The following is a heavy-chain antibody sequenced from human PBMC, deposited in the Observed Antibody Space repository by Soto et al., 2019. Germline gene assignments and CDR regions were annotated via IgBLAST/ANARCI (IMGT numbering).Heavy chain of an antibody. D-gene: IGHD6-19*01. V-gene: IGHV1-3*01. CDR3: ASSGYSSGWKNWFDP. Sequence: GASVKVSCKASGYTFTSYAMHWVRQAPGQRLEWMGWINAGNGNTKYSQKFQGRVTMTRDTSTSTAYMELSSLRSEDTAVYYCASSGYSSGWKNWFDPWGQGTLVTVSS. CDR1: GYTFTSYA. J-gene: IGHJ5*02. CDR2: INAGNGNT.